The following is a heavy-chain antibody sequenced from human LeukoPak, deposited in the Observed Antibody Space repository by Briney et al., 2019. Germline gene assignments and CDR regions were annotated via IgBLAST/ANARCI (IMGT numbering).Heavy chain of an antibody. CDR2: INHSGST. CDR1: GGSFSGYY. Sequence: SETLSLTCAVYGGSFSGYYWSWIRQPPGKGLEWIGEINHSGSTNYNPSLKSRVTISVDTSKNQFSLKLGSVTAADTAVYYCASTRPDSSGYYYFDYWGQGTLVTVSS. D-gene: IGHD3-22*01. CDR3: ASTRPDSSGYYYFDY. J-gene: IGHJ4*02. V-gene: IGHV4-34*01.